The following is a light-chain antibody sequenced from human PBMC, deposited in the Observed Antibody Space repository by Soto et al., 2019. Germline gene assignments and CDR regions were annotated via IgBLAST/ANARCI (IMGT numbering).Light chain of an antibody. CDR1: SSDVGGYNY. V-gene: IGLV2-8*01. CDR3: SSYAGSNNVI. CDR2: EVS. J-gene: IGLJ2*01. Sequence: QSALTQPPSASGSPGQSVTISCTGTSSDVGGYNYVFWYQQHPGKAPKLMIYEVSKRPSGVPDRFSGSKSGNTASLTVSGLQAEDEAGYYCSSYAGSNNVIFGGGTKLTVL.